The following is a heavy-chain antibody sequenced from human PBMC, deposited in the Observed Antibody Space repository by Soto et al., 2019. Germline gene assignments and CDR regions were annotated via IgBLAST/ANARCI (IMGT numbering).Heavy chain of an antibody. D-gene: IGHD4-17*01. J-gene: IGHJ3*02. CDR1: GFTVSSNY. CDR3: ARDRSGDSAAFDI. Sequence: EVQLVESGGGLVQPGGSLRLSCAASGFTVSSNYMSWVRQAPGKGLEWVSVIYSGGSTYYADSVKGRFTISGHNSKNTLYLQMNSLRAEDTAVYYCARDRSGDSAAFDIWGQGTMVTVSS. V-gene: IGHV3-53*04. CDR2: IYSGGST.